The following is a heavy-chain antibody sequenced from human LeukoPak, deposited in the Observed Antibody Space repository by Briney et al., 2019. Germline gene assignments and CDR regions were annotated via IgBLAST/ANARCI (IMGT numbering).Heavy chain of an antibody. V-gene: IGHV1-2*02. CDR2: INPNSGGT. CDR3: ARDLPLTIFGVVDYMDV. D-gene: IGHD3-3*01. J-gene: IGHJ6*03. Sequence: ASVKVSCKASGYTFTGYYMHWVRQAPGQGLEWMGWINPNSGGTNYAQKFQCSVTMTRDTSISTAYMELSRLRSDDTAVYYCARDLPLTIFGVVDYMDVWGKGTTVTVSS. CDR1: GYTFTGYY.